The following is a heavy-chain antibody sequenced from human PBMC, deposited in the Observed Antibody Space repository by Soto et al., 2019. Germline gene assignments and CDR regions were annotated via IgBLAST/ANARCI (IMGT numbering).Heavy chain of an antibody. Sequence: PGGSLRLSCAASGFSFSNYAMNWVRQAPGKGLEWVSAISAGGSNTNYADSVKGRFTISSDNSKNTLYLQMNGLRAYDTAVYYCAKEYSTSFDYWGQGTPVTVSS. CDR2: ISAGGSNT. CDR1: GFSFSNYA. V-gene: IGHV3-23*01. J-gene: IGHJ4*02. CDR3: AKEYSTSFDY. D-gene: IGHD6-6*01.